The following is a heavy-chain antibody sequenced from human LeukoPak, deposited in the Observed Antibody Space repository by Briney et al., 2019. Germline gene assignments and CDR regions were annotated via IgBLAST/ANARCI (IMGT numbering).Heavy chain of an antibody. Sequence: PGGSLRLSCAASGFTVSSNYMSWVRQAPGKGVEWVSVIYSGGSTYYADSVKGRFTTSRDNSKNTLYLQMNSLRAEDTAVYYCARGPRSYQLLYWGQGTLVTVSS. V-gene: IGHV3-66*02. CDR1: GFTVSSNY. J-gene: IGHJ4*02. CDR3: ARGPRSYQLLY. CDR2: IYSGGST. D-gene: IGHD2-2*01.